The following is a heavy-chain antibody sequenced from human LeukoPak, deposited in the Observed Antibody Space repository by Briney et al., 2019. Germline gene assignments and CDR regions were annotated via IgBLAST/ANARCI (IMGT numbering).Heavy chain of an antibody. CDR2: INPNSGGT. Sequence: GASVKVSCKASGYTFTGYYMHWVRQARGQGLEWMGRINPNSGGTNYAQKFQGRVTMTRDTSISTAYMELSRLRSDDTAVYYCARADYGDYVEGFDYWGQGTLVTVSS. J-gene: IGHJ4*02. CDR1: GYTFTGYY. V-gene: IGHV1-2*06. CDR3: ARADYGDYVEGFDY. D-gene: IGHD4-17*01.